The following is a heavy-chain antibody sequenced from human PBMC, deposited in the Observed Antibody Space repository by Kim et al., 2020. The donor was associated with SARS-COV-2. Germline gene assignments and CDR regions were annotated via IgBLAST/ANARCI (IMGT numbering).Heavy chain of an antibody. V-gene: IGHV3-53*01. Sequence: GGSLRLSCAASGFTVSSNYMSWVRQAPGKGLEWVSVIYSGGSTYYADSVKGRFTISRDNSKNTLYLQMNSLRAEDTAVYYCARDLGWEQEPYFDYWGQGTLVTVSS. J-gene: IGHJ4*02. CDR3: ARDLGWEQEPYFDY. CDR1: GFTVSSNY. CDR2: IYSGGST. D-gene: IGHD1-26*01.